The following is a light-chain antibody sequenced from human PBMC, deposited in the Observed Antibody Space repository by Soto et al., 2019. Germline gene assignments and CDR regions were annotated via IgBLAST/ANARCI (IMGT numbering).Light chain of an antibody. V-gene: IGKV3-15*01. CDR1: QRVSST. Sequence: EIVMTQSPATLSVSPGERATLSCRASQRVSSTLAWFQQKPGQAPRLLIYGASTRATGIPARFSGSGSGTEFTLPLSSLQSEDFAVYYCQQYNNWPPGYTFGKGTKLERK. CDR2: GAS. J-gene: IGKJ2*01. CDR3: QQYNNWPPGYT.